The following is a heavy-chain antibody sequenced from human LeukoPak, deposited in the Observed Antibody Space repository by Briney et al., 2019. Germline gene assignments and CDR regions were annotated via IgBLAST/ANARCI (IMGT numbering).Heavy chain of an antibody. D-gene: IGHD2-2*01. Sequence: SVKVSCKASGGTFSTYAISWVRQAPGQGLEWMGGIIPIFGTANYAQKFQGRVTMTTDTSTSTAYMELRSLRSEDTAVYYCARESYCSSTSCYSDYYYYGMDVWGQGTTVTVSS. CDR2: IIPIFGTA. J-gene: IGHJ6*02. CDR1: GGTFSTYA. V-gene: IGHV1-69*05. CDR3: ARESYCSSTSCYSDYYYYGMDV.